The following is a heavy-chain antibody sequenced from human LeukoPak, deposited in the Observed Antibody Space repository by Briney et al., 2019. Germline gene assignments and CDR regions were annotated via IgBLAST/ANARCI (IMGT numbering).Heavy chain of an antibody. Sequence: SETLSLTCTVSGGSISSSSYYWGWIRQPPGKGLEWIGSIYYSGSTYYNPSLKSRVTISVDTSKNQFSLKLSSVTAADTAVYYCARLYPPGYSGYVYFDYWGQGTLVTVSS. CDR3: ARLYPPGYSGYVYFDY. CDR2: IYYSGST. CDR1: GGSISSSSYY. J-gene: IGHJ4*02. V-gene: IGHV4-39*07. D-gene: IGHD5-12*01.